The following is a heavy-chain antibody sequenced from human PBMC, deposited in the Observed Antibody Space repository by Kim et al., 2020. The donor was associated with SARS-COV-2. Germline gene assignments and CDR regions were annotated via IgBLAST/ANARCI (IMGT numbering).Heavy chain of an antibody. V-gene: IGHV3-73*01. CDR3: TRHLRYFDY. CDR1: GFTFSGSA. J-gene: IGHJ4*02. CDR2: IRSKANSYAT. Sequence: GGSLRLSCAASGFTFSGSAMHWVRQASGKGLEWVGRIRSKANSYATAYAASVKGRFTISRDDSKNMAYLQMNSLKTEDTAVYYCTRHLRYFDYWGQGTLVTVSS.